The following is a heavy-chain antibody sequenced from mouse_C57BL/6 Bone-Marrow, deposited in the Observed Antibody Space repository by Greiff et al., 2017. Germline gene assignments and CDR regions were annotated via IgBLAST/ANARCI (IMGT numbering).Heavy chain of an antibody. CDR3: ARYPSTMVTTGYYFDY. J-gene: IGHJ2*01. CDR2: IYPGDGDT. D-gene: IGHD2-2*01. V-gene: IGHV1-82*01. Sequence: VKLLESGPELVKPGASVKISCKASGYAFSSSWMNWVKQRPGKGLEWIGRIYPGDGDTNYNGKFKGKATLTADKSSSTAYMQLSSLTSEDSEVYFCARYPSTMVTTGYYFDYWGQGTTLTVSS. CDR1: GYAFSSSW.